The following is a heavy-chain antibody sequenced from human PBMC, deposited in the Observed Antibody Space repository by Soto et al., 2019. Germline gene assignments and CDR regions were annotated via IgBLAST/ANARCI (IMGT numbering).Heavy chain of an antibody. Sequence: SVKVSCKSSVYTVTSNSIGLVRQAPGQGLEWMGWINVYNGNKKYSQQLQGRVALTTDTSTSTAYMEFRSLRSDDTAVYYCARISSASSGWRPDYWGQGTLVTVSS. CDR2: INVYNGNK. CDR3: ARISSASSGWRPDY. CDR1: VYTVTSNS. J-gene: IGHJ4*02. V-gene: IGHV1-18*04. D-gene: IGHD6-19*01.